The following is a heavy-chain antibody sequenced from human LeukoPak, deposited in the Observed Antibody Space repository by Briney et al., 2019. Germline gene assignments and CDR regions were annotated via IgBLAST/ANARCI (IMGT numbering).Heavy chain of an antibody. V-gene: IGHV1-2*02. CDR3: ARGRITMVRGVIITCWFDP. CDR1: GYTFTGYY. J-gene: IGHJ5*02. CDR2: INPNSGGT. Sequence: ASVKVSCKASGYTFTGYYMHWVRQAPGQGLEWMGWINPNSGGTNYAQKFQGRVTMTRDTSISTAYIELSRLRSDDTAVYYCARGRITMVRGVIITCWFDPWGQGTLATVSS. D-gene: IGHD3-10*01.